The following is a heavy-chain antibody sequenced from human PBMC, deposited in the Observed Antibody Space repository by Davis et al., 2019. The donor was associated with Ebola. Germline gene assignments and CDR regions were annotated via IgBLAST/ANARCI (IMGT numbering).Heavy chain of an antibody. CDR2: ISGSGGST. CDR1: GFTFSSYA. CDR3: AKDKNYDFSSGYPHDAFDI. D-gene: IGHD3-3*01. Sequence: GESLKISCAASGFTFSSYAMRWVRQAPGKGLEWVSAISGSGGSTYYEDSVKGRFTISRDNSKNTLYPQMNSLRAEDTAIYYCAKDKNYDFSSGYPHDAFDIWGQGTMVTVSS. V-gene: IGHV3-23*01. J-gene: IGHJ3*02.